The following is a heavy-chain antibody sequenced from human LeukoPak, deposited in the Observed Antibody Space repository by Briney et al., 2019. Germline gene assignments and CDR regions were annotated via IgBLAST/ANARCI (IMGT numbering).Heavy chain of an antibody. CDR3: ARRRFPVGYYYLDYFDY. Sequence: SETLSLTCTVSGDSISSYYWNWIRQPAGKGLEWIGHIYTSGSTNYNPSLKSRVTISVDTSKNQFSLKLSSVTAADTAVYYCARRRFPVGYYYLDYFDYWGQGTLVTVSS. V-gene: IGHV4-4*07. CDR1: GDSISSYY. J-gene: IGHJ4*02. CDR2: IYTSGST. D-gene: IGHD3-22*01.